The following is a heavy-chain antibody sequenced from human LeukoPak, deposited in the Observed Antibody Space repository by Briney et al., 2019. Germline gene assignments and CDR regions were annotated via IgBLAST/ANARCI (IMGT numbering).Heavy chain of an antibody. CDR3: AREGSGSSGDY. CDR2: ISSGSSYI. D-gene: IGHD1-26*01. J-gene: IGHJ4*02. CDR1: GFSFSSYN. Sequence: GGSLRLSCEASGFSFSSYNMNWVRQAPGKGLEWVSSISSGSSYIYYADSVKGRFTISRDNARNSLYLQMNSLRAEDMAVYYCAREGSGSSGDYWGQGTLVTVSS. V-gene: IGHV3-21*01.